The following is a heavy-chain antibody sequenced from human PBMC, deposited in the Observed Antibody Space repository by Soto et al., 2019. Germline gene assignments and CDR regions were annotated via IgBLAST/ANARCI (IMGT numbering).Heavy chain of an antibody. CDR3: ARREIQGPIDY. Sequence: PSEPLSLTSGNSGYSISSINWWGWIRQPPGKGLEWIGYIYYSGTTYYNPSLKSRVTMSVDTSKNQFSLKLTSVTAVDTAVYYCARREIQGPIDYWGQG. V-gene: IGHV4-28*01. CDR1: GYSISSINW. CDR2: IYYSGTT. D-gene: IGHD1-26*01. J-gene: IGHJ4*02.